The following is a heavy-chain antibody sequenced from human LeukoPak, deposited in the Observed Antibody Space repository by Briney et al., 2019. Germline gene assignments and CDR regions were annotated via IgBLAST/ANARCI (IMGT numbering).Heavy chain of an antibody. V-gene: IGHV1-18*01. CDR3: ARAASSGDDDAFDI. CDR1: GYTFTSYG. J-gene: IGHJ3*02. CDR2: ISAYNGNT. Sequence: GASVKVSCKASGYTFTSYGISWVRQAPGQGLEWMGWISAYNGNTNYAQKLQGRVTMTTDTSTSTAYMELRSLRSEDTAVYYCARAASSGDDDAFDIWGQGTMVTVSS. D-gene: IGHD2-21*02.